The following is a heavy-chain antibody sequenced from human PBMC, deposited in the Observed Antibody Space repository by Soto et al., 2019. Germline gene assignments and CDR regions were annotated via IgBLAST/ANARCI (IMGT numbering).Heavy chain of an antibody. V-gene: IGHV1-18*01. CDR2: ISAYNGNT. CDR3: ARVKGVTMVRGVNFWFDP. J-gene: IGHJ5*02. D-gene: IGHD3-10*01. CDR1: GYTFTSYG. Sequence: ASVKVSCKASGYTFTSYGISWVRQAPGQGLEWMGWISAYNGNTNYAQKLQGRVTMTTDTSTSTAYMKMRSLRSDDTAVYYCARVKGVTMVRGVNFWFDPWGQGTLVTVSS.